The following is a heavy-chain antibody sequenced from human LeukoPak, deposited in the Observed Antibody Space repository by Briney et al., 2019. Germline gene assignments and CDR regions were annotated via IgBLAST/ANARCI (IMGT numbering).Heavy chain of an antibody. CDR2: IRSIANSYAT. CDR1: GFTFCGSA. CDR3: TTTGDSTFDY. V-gene: IGHV3-73*01. J-gene: IGHJ4*02. D-gene: IGHD6-13*01. Sequence: PGGSLRRYGAASGFTFCGSAMHRVRHASGQGREWVGRIRSIANSYATAYAASVKGRFTISRDDSNNTAYLQMNSLKTEDTAVYYCTTTGDSTFDYWGQGTLVTVSS.